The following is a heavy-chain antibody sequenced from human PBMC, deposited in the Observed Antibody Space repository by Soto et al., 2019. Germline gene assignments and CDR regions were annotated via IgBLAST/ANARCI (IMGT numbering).Heavy chain of an antibody. CDR2: IYWDDDK. Sequence: SGPTLVNPTQTLTLTCTFSGFSLSTSGVGVGWIRQPPGKALEWLALIYWDDDKRYSPSLKSRLTITKDTSKNQVVLTMTNMDPVDTATYYCAHRRIKIGPYYYGSGSYYNAYNWFDPWGQGTLVTVSS. CDR3: AHRRIKIGPYYYGSGSYYNAYNWFDP. V-gene: IGHV2-5*02. J-gene: IGHJ5*02. CDR1: GFSLSTSGVG. D-gene: IGHD3-10*01.